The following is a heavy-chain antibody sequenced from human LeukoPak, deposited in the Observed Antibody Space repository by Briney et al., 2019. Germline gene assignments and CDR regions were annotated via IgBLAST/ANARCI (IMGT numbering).Heavy chain of an antibody. D-gene: IGHD5-12*01. CDR2: IYPSDGGT. CDR1: GYTFTCYY. J-gene: IGHJ4*02. CDR3: ARAYSGYDPNDY. V-gene: IGHV1-46*01. Sequence: ASVKVSCKASGYTFTCYYMHWVRQPPGQGLEWMGIIYPSDGGTTYAQRFQGRVTVTRDTSTTTVSMELSSLTSEDTPVYYCARAYSGYDPNDYWGQGTLVTVSS.